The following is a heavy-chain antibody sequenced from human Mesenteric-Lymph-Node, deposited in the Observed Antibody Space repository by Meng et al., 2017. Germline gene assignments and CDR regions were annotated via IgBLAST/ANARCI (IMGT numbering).Heavy chain of an antibody. CDR1: GCSISSSSYY. J-gene: IGHJ4*02. Sequence: SETLSLTCTVSGCSISSSSYYWGWIRQPPGKGLEWIGSIYYSGSTYYNPSLKSRVTISVDTSKNQFSLKRSAVTAADTAGYHCARENSDGYGYYYFDYWGQGTLVTVSS. CDR3: ARENSDGYGYYYFDY. V-gene: IGHV4-39*07. CDR2: IYYSGST. D-gene: IGHD2-15*01.